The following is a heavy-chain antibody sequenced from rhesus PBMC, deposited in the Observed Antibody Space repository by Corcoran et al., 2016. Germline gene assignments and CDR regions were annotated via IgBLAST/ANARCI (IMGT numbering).Heavy chain of an antibody. Sequence: QVQLQESGPGVVKPSETLSLTCAVSGYSISSGYDWSWIGQPPGKGLEWIGYIYGSSGSTNYNPSLKNRVTISKDTSKNQFSLKLSSVTAADTAVYYCARGYSNYDYFDYWGQGVLVTVSS. CDR1: GYSISSGYD. J-gene: IGHJ4*01. CDR3: ARGYSNYDYFDY. V-gene: IGHV4-76*01. CDR2: IYGSSGST. D-gene: IGHD4-23*01.